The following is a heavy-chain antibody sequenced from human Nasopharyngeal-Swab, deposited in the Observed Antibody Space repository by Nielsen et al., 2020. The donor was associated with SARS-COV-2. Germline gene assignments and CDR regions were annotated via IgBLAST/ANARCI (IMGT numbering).Heavy chain of an antibody. J-gene: IGHJ5*02. Sequence: GGSLRLSYAASGFTFSSYAMSWVRQAPGKGLEWVSAISGSGGSTYYADSVKARFTISRDNSKNTLYLQMNSLRAEDTAVYYCAKDPDGDYGGNWFDPWGQGTLVTVSS. D-gene: IGHD4-17*01. CDR1: GFTFSSYA. CDR3: AKDPDGDYGGNWFDP. CDR2: ISGSGGST. V-gene: IGHV3-23*01.